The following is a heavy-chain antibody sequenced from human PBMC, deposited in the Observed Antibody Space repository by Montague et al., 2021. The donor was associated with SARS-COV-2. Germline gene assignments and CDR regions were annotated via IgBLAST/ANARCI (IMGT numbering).Heavy chain of an antibody. CDR1: GFTFSSYS. J-gene: IGHJ6*03. D-gene: IGHD2/OR15-2a*01. Sequence: LRLSFAASGFTFSSYSMNWVRQAPGKGLEWVSSISSSSSYIYYADSVKGRFTISRDNAKNSLYLQMNSLRAEDTAVYYCARVPRIRSMENYYYYMDVWGKGTTVTVSS. CDR3: ARVPRIRSMENYYYYMDV. CDR2: ISSSSSYI. V-gene: IGHV3-21*01.